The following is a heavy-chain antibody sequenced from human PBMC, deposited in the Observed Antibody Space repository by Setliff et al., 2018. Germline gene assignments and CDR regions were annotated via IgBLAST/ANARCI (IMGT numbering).Heavy chain of an antibody. CDR2: NSV. D-gene: IGHD2-2*01. CDR1: GYSFTNYG. J-gene: IGHJ4*02. Sequence: ASVKVSCKTSGYSFTNYGINWVRQAPGQGLEWMGWNSVYAREFQGRVTMTIDTPTSIAYMELRSLRSDDTAVYYCARGPPDFVVVPAAAKFDYWGPGTLVTVSS. V-gene: IGHV1-18*01. CDR3: ARGPPDFVVVPAAAKFDY.